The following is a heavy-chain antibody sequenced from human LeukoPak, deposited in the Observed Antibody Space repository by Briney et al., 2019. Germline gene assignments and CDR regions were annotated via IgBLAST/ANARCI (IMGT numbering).Heavy chain of an antibody. CDR2: ISGSGGST. J-gene: IGHJ4*02. CDR3: AKSLVVVPAANPRAYFDY. V-gene: IGHV3-23*01. D-gene: IGHD2-2*01. CDR1: GFTFSSYA. Sequence: GGSLRLSCAASGFTFSSYAMSWVRQAPGKGLEWVSAISGSGGSTYYADSVEGRFTISRDNSKNTLYLQMNSLRAEDTAVYYCAKSLVVVPAANPRAYFDYWGQGTLVTVSS.